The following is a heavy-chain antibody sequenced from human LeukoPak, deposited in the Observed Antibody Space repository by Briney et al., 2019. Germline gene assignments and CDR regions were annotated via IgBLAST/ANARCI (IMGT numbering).Heavy chain of an antibody. D-gene: IGHD3-9*01. J-gene: IGHJ4*02. CDR1: GFTFSSYA. CDR2: ISGSGGST. V-gene: IGHV3-23*01. Sequence: GGSLRLSCAASGFTFSSYAMSWVRQAPGKGLEWVSAISGSGGSTYYADSVKGRFTISRDNSKNTLYLQMNSLRAEDTAVYYCATESDVKGDILTGYYNGYFDYWGQGTLVTVSS. CDR3: ATESDVKGDILTGYYNGYFDY.